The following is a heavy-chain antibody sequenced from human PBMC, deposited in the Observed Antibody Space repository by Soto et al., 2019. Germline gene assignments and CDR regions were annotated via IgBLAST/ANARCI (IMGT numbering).Heavy chain of an antibody. Sequence: PSETLSLTCTVSGGSINSGGFYWSWIRQHPGKGLEWIGYIYYSGSTYYNPSLKSRVTISVDTSKNQFSLKLSSVTAADTAVYYCASATYYYDSSGGGLYYYGMDVWGQGTTVTVSS. CDR1: GGSINSGGFY. D-gene: IGHD3-22*01. CDR3: ASATYYYDSSGGGLYYYGMDV. V-gene: IGHV4-30-4*08. J-gene: IGHJ6*02. CDR2: IYYSGST.